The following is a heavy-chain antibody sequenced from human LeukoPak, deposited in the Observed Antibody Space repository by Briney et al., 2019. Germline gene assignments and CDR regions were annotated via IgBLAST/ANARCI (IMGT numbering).Heavy chain of an antibody. D-gene: IGHD4-23*01. Sequence: PGGSLRLSCAASGFTFSSYAMSWVRQAPGKGLEWVSAISGSGGSTNYADSVKGRFTISRDNSKNTLYLQMNSLRAEDTAVYYCAKATVVTPHFDYWGQGTLVTVSS. V-gene: IGHV3-23*01. CDR2: ISGSGGST. J-gene: IGHJ4*02. CDR3: AKATVVTPHFDY. CDR1: GFTFSSYA.